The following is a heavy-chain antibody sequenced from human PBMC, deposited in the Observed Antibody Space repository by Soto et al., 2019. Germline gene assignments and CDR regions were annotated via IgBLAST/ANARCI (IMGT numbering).Heavy chain of an antibody. CDR1: GFTVSSKY. V-gene: IGHV3-53*01. CDR2: IYTVGSA. D-gene: IGHD3-3*01. Sequence: EVQLVESGGGLIQPGESLRLSCAASGFTVSSKYMSWVRQAPGKGLEWVSVIYTVGSAYYADSVKGRFTISRDNSKNTLYLQMNSLRAEDTAVYYCARGSSFGVVIAPGPFDYWGQGTLVTVSS. J-gene: IGHJ4*02. CDR3: ARGSSFGVVIAPGPFDY.